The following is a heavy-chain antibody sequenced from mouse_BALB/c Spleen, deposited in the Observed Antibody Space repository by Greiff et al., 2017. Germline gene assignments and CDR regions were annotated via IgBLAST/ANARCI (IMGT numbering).Heavy chain of an antibody. CDR2: ISSGGST. CDR1: GFTFSSYA. D-gene: IGHD2-3*01. CDR3: ARTDGYYFDY. V-gene: IGHV5-6-5*01. Sequence: DVKLVESGGGLVKPGGSLKLSCAASGFTFSSYAMSWVRQTPEKRLEWVASISSGGSTYYPDSVKGRFTISRDNARNILYLQMSSLRSEDTAMYYCARTDGYYFDYWGQGTTLTVSS. J-gene: IGHJ2*01.